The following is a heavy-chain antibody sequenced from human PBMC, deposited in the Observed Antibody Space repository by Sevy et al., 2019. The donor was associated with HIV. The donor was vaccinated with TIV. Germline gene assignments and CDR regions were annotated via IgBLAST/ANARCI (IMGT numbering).Heavy chain of an antibody. CDR2: IYTSGSP. CDR1: GDSIRSGSYY. Sequence: SETLSLTCTVSGDSIRSGSYYWSWFRQPAGKGLEWIGRIYTSGSPKDNPSLESRVTISADTSKNQFSLELSSVTAADTAIYYGARDSRCLNDAFDVWGQGTMVTVSS. V-gene: IGHV4-61*02. J-gene: IGHJ3*01. CDR3: ARDSRCLNDAFDV. D-gene: IGHD2-2*01.